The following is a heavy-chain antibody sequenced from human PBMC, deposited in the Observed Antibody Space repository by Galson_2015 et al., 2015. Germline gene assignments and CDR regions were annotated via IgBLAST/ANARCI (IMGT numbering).Heavy chain of an antibody. Sequence: SLRLSCAASGFTFSSYAMGWVRQAPGTGLEGVSRIVDSGANTKYADSVKGRFTISRDNSKNMLYLQMNSLRGDDTAVYYCAKGWSYCGGGNCHGVFDSWGQGTLVTVSS. D-gene: IGHD2-21*01. CDR2: IVDSGANT. V-gene: IGHV3-23*01. J-gene: IGHJ4*02. CDR1: GFTFSSYA. CDR3: AKGWSYCGGGNCHGVFDS.